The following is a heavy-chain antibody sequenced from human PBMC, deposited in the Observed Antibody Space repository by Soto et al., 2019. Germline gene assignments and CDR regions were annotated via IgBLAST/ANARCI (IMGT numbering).Heavy chain of an antibody. CDR3: PRDTEGLLDY. CDR2: IYHSGST. CDR1: GGSISSGGYS. Sequence: PSETLALTFAVSGGSISSGGYSGSCIRQPPGKGLEWIGYIYHSGSTDYNPSLKSRVTISVDRSKNQFSLKLSSVTAADTAVYYCPRDTEGLLDYWGQGTLVTV. J-gene: IGHJ4*02. V-gene: IGHV4-30-2*01.